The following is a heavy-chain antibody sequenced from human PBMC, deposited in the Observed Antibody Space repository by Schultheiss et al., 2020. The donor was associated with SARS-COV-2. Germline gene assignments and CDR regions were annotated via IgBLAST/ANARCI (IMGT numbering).Heavy chain of an antibody. D-gene: IGHD3-3*01. CDR3: ARKYPVVGLEWSR. V-gene: IGHV4-34*01. CDR2: INHSGTT. CDR1: GGSFSGYY. Sequence: SETLSLTCAVYGGSFSGYYWSWIRQPPGKGLEWIGEINHSGTTNYNPSLKSRVTISVDTSSYHFSLKLSSVTAADTAVYYCARKYPVVGLEWSRWGQGTLVTVSS. J-gene: IGHJ4*02.